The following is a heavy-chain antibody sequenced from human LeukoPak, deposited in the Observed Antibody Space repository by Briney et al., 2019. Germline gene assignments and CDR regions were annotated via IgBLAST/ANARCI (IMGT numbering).Heavy chain of an antibody. CDR3: ARHEIGSTITGTTADFEY. J-gene: IGHJ4*02. D-gene: IGHD1-14*01. Sequence: GGSLRLSCAASGFIFSSYWMSWVRQAPGKGLEWVANMNQDGSEKNYVDSVKGRFTISRDNAKNSLFLHMNSLRAEDTAVYYCARHEIGSTITGTTADFEYWGQGTLVTDSS. CDR1: GFIFSSYW. CDR2: MNQDGSEK. V-gene: IGHV3-7*01.